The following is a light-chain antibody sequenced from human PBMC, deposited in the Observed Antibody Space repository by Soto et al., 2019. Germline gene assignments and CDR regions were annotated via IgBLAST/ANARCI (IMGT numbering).Light chain of an antibody. CDR2: GAS. CDR3: QQYGSWLIT. Sequence: IVLSQSPGTLSLSPGKRSTLSCRASQSVSSRYLAWYQQKPGQPPRLXIYGASSRATGIPDRYSGSGSGTGFTLTISRLEPEDFEVYYCQQYGSWLITFGQGTRLEIK. CDR1: QSVSSRY. V-gene: IGKV3-20*01. J-gene: IGKJ5*01.